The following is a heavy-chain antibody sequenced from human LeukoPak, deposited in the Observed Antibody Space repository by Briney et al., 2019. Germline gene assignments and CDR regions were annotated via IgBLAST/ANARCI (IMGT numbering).Heavy chain of an antibody. J-gene: IGHJ5*02. V-gene: IGHV4-59*12. D-gene: IGHD3-10*01. CDR2: IFHTGST. CDR3: ARELWFANAPGSWLDP. Sequence: SETLSLTCTVSGGSISSYYWSWIRQPPGKGLEWIGYIFHTGSTFYNPSLKSRVTISVDNSKNQFSLRLSPVTAADTAVYYCARELWFANAPGSWLDPWGQGTLVTVSS. CDR1: GGSISSYY.